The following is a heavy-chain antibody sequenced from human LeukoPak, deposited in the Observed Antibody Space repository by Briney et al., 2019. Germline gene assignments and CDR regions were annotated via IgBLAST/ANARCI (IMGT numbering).Heavy chain of an antibody. J-gene: IGHJ4*02. CDR3: ARDGPPMLRIAAAGNSFDY. Sequence: ASVKVSCKASGYSFSIYGITWARQAPGQGLEYLGWISASDGTTNYAQRVQDRVTMTTDTSTSTAYMELRSLRSDDTAVYYCARDGPPMLRIAAAGNSFDYWGQGTLVTVSS. CDR1: GYSFSIYG. CDR2: ISASDGTT. D-gene: IGHD6-13*01. V-gene: IGHV1-18*01.